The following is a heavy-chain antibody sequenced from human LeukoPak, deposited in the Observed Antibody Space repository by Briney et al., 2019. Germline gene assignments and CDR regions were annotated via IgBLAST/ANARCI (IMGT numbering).Heavy chain of an antibody. V-gene: IGHV4-39*01. CDR2: IYYSGST. CDR3: ARHATRGVVITVFDY. J-gene: IGHJ4*02. Sequence: GSLRLSCAASGFTFSNYAMDWVRQPPGKGLEWIGSIYYSGSTYYNPSLKSRVTISVDTSKNQFSLKLSSVTAADTAVYYCARHATRGVVITVFDYWGQGTLVTVSS. CDR1: GFTFSNYA. D-gene: IGHD3-22*01.